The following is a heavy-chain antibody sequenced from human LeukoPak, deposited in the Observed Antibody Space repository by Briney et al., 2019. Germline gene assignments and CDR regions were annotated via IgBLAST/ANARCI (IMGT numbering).Heavy chain of an antibody. CDR2: ISSSSSYI. Sequence: PGGSLRLSCAASGFTFSSYSMNWVRQAPGKGLEWVSSISSSSSYIYYADSVKGRFTISRDNAKNSLYLQMNSLRAEDTAVYYCARDGYSGYVGNDYWGQGTLVTVSS. CDR3: ARDGYSGYVGNDY. D-gene: IGHD5-12*01. J-gene: IGHJ4*02. CDR1: GFTFSSYS. V-gene: IGHV3-21*01.